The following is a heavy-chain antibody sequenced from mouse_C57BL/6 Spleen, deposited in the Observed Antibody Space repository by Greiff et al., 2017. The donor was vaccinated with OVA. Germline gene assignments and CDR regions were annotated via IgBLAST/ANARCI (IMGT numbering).Heavy chain of an antibody. V-gene: IGHV1-22*01. CDR1: GYTFTDYN. D-gene: IGHD1-1*01. J-gene: IGHJ4*01. CDR2: INPNNGGT. Sequence: EVQLQESGPELVKPGASVKMSCKASGYTFTDYNMHWVKQSHGKSLEWIGYINPNNGGTSYNQKFKGKATLTVNKSSSTAYMELRSLTSEDSAVYYCARSEVTTVVARGYYAMDYWGQGTSVTVSS. CDR3: ARSEVTTVVARGYYAMDY.